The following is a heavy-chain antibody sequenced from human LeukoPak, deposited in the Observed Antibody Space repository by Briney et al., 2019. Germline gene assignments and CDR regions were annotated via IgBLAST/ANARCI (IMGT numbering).Heavy chain of an antibody. CDR2: INHSGGT. CDR1: GWSFSGYY. V-gene: IGHV4-34*01. CDR3: ARWGSGLYYYYGMDV. J-gene: IGHJ6*02. D-gene: IGHD6-25*01. Sequence: SETLSLTCAVYGWSFSGYYWSWIRQPPGKGLEWVGEINHSGGTNYNPSLKSRVTISVDTSKNQFSLKLSSVTATDAAVYYCARWGSGLYYYYGMDVWGQGTTVTVSS.